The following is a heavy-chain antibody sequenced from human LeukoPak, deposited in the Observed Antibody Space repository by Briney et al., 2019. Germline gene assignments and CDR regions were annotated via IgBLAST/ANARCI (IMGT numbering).Heavy chain of an antibody. CDR3: ARSPIAVLPAAIMSLRAPSDY. CDR2: INPKRGSA. V-gene: IGHV1-2*02. Sequence: ASVKVSCKASGYTFTGYYIHWVRQAPGQGLEWMGWINPKRGSANYAQKFQGRVTMTRDTSINTAYMELSSLRYDDTALYYCARSPIAVLPAAIMSLRAPSDYWGQGTLVTVSS. CDR1: GYTFTGYY. J-gene: IGHJ4*02. D-gene: IGHD2-2*02.